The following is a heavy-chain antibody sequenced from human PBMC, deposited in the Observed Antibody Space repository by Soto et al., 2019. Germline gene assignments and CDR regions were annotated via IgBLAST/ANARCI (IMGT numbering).Heavy chain of an antibody. CDR2: INAGNGNT. Sequence: ASVKVSCKASGYTFTSYAMHWVRQAPGQRLEWMGWINAGNGNTKYSQKFQGRVTITRDTSASTAYMELSSLRSDDTAVYYCARVASGIAAAGTSLYYFDYWGQGTLVTVSS. CDR1: GYTFTSYA. D-gene: IGHD6-13*01. CDR3: ARVASGIAAAGTSLYYFDY. V-gene: IGHV1-3*01. J-gene: IGHJ4*02.